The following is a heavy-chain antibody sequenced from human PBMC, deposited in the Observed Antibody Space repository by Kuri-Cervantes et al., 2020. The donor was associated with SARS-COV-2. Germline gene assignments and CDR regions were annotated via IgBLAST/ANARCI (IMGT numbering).Heavy chain of an antibody. CDR2: INPNSGGT. Sequence: ASVKVPCKASGYTFTGYYMHWVRQAPGQGLEWMGRINPNSGGTNYAQKFQGRVTMTRDTSISTAYMELSRLRSDDTAVYYCARSYFYDSSGYVMDYWGQGTLVTVSS. D-gene: IGHD3-22*01. CDR3: ARSYFYDSSGYVMDY. CDR1: GYTFTGYY. V-gene: IGHV1-2*06. J-gene: IGHJ4*02.